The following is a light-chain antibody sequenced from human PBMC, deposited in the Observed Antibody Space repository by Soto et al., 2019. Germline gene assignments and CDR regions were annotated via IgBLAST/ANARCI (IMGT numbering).Light chain of an antibody. CDR1: SSDVGGYYF. CDR3: SSSSTSNTQL. Sequence: QSVLTQPASVSGSPGQSITISCTGTSSDVGGYYFVSWYQQHPDKAPKLLIYEVTDRPSGGSNRFSGSKSGNTASLTISGLQKDDEDAYYCSSSSTSNTQLFGGGTKLTVL. J-gene: IGLJ2*01. V-gene: IGLV2-14*01. CDR2: EVT.